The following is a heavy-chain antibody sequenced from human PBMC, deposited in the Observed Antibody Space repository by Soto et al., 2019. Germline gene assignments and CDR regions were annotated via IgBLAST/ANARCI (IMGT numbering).Heavy chain of an antibody. CDR2: IIPIFGTA. Sequence: ASVKVSCKASGGTFSSYAISWVRQAPGQGLEWMGGIIPIFGTANYAQKFQGRVTITADESTSTAYMELSSLRSEDTAVYYCARDKIQLWPMGDAFDIWGQGTMVTVSS. V-gene: IGHV1-69*13. J-gene: IGHJ3*02. D-gene: IGHD5-18*01. CDR1: GGTFSSYA. CDR3: ARDKIQLWPMGDAFDI.